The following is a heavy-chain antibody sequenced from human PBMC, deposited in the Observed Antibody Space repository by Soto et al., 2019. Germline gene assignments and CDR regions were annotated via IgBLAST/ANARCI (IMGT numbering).Heavy chain of an antibody. Sequence: EVQLVESGGGLVQPGGSLRLSCAASGVTVSSNYMSWVRQAPGKGLEWVSVIYSGGSTYYADSVKGRFTISRDNSKNTLYLQMNSLRAEDTAVHYCASHDYVYYFDYWGQGTLVTVSS. J-gene: IGHJ4*02. D-gene: IGHD3-16*01. CDR2: IYSGGST. V-gene: IGHV3-66*01. CDR3: ASHDYVYYFDY. CDR1: GVTVSSNY.